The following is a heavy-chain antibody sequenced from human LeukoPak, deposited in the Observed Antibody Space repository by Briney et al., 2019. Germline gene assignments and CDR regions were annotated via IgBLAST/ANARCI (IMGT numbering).Heavy chain of an antibody. Sequence: GESLKISCKGSGYSFTSYWIGWVRQMPGKGLEWMGIIYPGDSDTRYSPSFQGQVTISADKSISTAYLQWSSLKASDTAMYYCARSTLGYCSSTSCSPPGDFDYWGQGTLVTVSS. CDR1: GYSFTSYW. J-gene: IGHJ4*02. D-gene: IGHD2-2*01. CDR2: IYPGDSDT. CDR3: ARSTLGYCSSTSCSPPGDFDY. V-gene: IGHV5-51*01.